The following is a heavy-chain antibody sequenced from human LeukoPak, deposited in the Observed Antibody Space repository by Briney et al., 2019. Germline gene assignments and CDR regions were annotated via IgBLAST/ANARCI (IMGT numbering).Heavy chain of an antibody. J-gene: IGHJ4*02. Sequence: GGSLRLSCAASGFTFSSYAMSWVRQAPGKGLEWVSSIRGSGGGTNYGDSVKGRFTISRDNAKNSLYLQMNSLRAEDTAVYYCARTYYDILAAYNPYFDYWGQGALVTVSS. CDR1: GFTFSSYA. CDR3: ARTYYDILAAYNPYFDY. D-gene: IGHD3-9*01. CDR2: IRGSGGGT. V-gene: IGHV3-23*01.